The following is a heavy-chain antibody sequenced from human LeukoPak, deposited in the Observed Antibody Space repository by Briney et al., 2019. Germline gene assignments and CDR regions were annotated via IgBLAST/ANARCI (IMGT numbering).Heavy chain of an antibody. CDR2: IYYSGST. J-gene: IGHJ5*02. Sequence: SETLSLTCTVSGGSISRHYWGWIRQPPGKGLEWIGYIYYSGSTNYNPSLKSRVTISVDTSKNQFSLELSSVTAADTAVYYCARDLGGPKWFGDPRLWFDPWGQGTLVTVSS. CDR3: ARDLGGPKWFGDPRLWFDP. V-gene: IGHV4-59*11. D-gene: IGHD3-10*01. CDR1: GGSISRHY.